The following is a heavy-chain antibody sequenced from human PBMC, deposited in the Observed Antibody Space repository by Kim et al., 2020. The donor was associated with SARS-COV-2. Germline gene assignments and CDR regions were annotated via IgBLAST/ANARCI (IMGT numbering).Heavy chain of an antibody. CDR2: ISGSGGST. V-gene: IGHV3-23*01. CDR3: AKDLNRVIPKSITMIVVVNVYYYYYGMDV. CDR1: GFTFSSYA. J-gene: IGHJ6*02. Sequence: GGSLRLSCAASGFTFSSYAMSWVRQAPGKGLEWVSAISGSGGSTYYADSVKGRFTISRDNSKNTLYLQMNSLRAEDTAVYYCAKDLNRVIPKSITMIVVVNVYYYYYGMDVWGQGTTVTVSS. D-gene: IGHD3-22*01.